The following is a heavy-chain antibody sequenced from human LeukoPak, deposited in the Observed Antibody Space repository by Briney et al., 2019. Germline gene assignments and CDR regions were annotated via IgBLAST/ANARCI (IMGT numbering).Heavy chain of an antibody. D-gene: IGHD6-13*01. Sequence: GGSLRLSCAASGFTFSRYWMHWVRQAPGKGLVWVSRINTDGSSTNYADSVKGRFTISRDNAKNALYLQMNSLRGEDTAVYYCARQHSSSWYYVDYWGQGTLVTVSS. CDR1: GFTFSRYW. J-gene: IGHJ4*02. V-gene: IGHV3-74*01. CDR3: ARQHSSSWYYVDY. CDR2: INTDGSST.